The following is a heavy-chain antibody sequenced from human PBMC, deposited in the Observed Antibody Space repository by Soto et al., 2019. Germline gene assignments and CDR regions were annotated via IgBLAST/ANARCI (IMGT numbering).Heavy chain of an antibody. D-gene: IGHD3-22*01. J-gene: IGHJ4*02. CDR1: GYTFTTYG. Sequence: QVQLVQSGAEVKKPGASVMVSCKASGYTFTTYGISWVRQAPGQGLEWMGWISGYNGNTNYAQKLHGRITMTTDTSTSTAYMELRSLRADDTAFYSCARDNYFDSGVFDFWGQGTLVTVSS. V-gene: IGHV1-18*01. CDR3: ARDNYFDSGVFDF. CDR2: ISGYNGNT.